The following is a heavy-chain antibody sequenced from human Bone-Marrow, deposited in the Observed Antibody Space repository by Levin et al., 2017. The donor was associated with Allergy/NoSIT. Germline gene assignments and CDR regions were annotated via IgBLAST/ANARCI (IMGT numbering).Heavy chain of an antibody. CDR1: GGSISSSSYY. D-gene: IGHD3-22*01. J-gene: IGHJ4*02. V-gene: IGHV4-39*01. Sequence: PSETLSLTCTVSGGSISSSSYYWGWIRQPPGKGLEWIGSIYYSGSTYYNPSLKSRVTISVDTSKNQFSLKLSSVTAADTAVYYCARQEQWLGLDYWGQGTLVTVSS. CDR2: IYYSGST. CDR3: ARQEQWLGLDY.